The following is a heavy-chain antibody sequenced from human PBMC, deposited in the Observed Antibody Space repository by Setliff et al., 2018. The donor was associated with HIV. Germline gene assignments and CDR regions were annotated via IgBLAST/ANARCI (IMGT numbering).Heavy chain of an antibody. CDR2: IYHSGST. J-gene: IGHJ4*02. V-gene: IGHV4-30-2*01. CDR3: ARGRLYGVVDY. CDR1: GGSISSGGYS. D-gene: IGHD3-10*01. Sequence: SETLSLTCAVSGGSISSGGYSWSWIRQPPGKGLEWIGYIYHSGSTNYNPSLKSRVTISVDTSKNQFSLKLSSVTAADTAVYYCARGRLYGVVDYWGQGTLVTVSS.